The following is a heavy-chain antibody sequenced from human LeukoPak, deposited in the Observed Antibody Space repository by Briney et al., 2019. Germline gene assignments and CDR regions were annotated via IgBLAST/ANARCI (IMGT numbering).Heavy chain of an antibody. J-gene: IGHJ3*02. CDR2: INYSGST. V-gene: IGHV4-59*13. CDR1: GGSISSYY. D-gene: IGHD1-26*01. Sequence: SETLSLTCTVSGGSISSYYWSWIRQPPGKGLEWIGSINYSGSTNYNPSLKSRVTISVDTSKNQFSLKLSSVTAADTAVYYCARGGLLRGAFDIWGQGTMVTVSS. CDR3: ARGGLLRGAFDI.